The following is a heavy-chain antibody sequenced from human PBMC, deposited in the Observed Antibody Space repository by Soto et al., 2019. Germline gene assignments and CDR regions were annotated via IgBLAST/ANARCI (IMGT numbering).Heavy chain of an antibody. CDR3: ARDGGRHSGGIDY. CDR2: IIPIFGTA. Sequence: QVQLVQSGAEVKKPGSSVKVSCKASGGTFSSYSINWVRQAPGQGLEWMGEIIPIFGTANYAQKFQGRVTITANGSTSTAYMELSSLRSEDTAVYYCARDGGRHSGGIDYWGQGTLVTVSS. J-gene: IGHJ4*02. CDR1: GGTFSSYS. V-gene: IGHV1-69*01. D-gene: IGHD1-26*01.